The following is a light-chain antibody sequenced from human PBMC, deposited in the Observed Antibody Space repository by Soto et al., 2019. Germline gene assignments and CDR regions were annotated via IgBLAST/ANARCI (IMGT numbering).Light chain of an antibody. Sequence: SYELTQPPSVSVSPGQTARITCSGDALPNQYAYWYQQKPGQAPVLVIYKDSERPSGIPERFSGSSSGTTVTLTISGVQAEDEADYYCQSVDSSGTYRVFGGGTKVTVL. CDR2: KDS. J-gene: IGLJ2*01. CDR3: QSVDSSGTYRV. V-gene: IGLV3-25*03. CDR1: ALPNQY.